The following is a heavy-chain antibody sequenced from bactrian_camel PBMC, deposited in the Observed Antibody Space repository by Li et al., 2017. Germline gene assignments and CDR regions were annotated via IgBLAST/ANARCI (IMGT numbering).Heavy chain of an antibody. J-gene: IGHJ4*01. Sequence: VQLVESGGGSVQAGGSLRLSCAASAPAYRSACVAWFRQAPGKQREEVATILSPGGLADYADSVRGRFTISKDVAKNTLYLQMNSLKSDDTAMYFCAADGNSWYHYYRWGRGTQVTVS. V-gene: IGHV3-3*01. CDR1: APAYRSAC. CDR2: ILSPGGLA. D-gene: IGHD6*01. CDR3: AADGNSWYHYYR.